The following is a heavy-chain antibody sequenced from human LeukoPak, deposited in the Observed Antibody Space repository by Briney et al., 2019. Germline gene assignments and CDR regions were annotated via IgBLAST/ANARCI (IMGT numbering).Heavy chain of an antibody. Sequence: GGSLRLSCAASGFTFDDYAMHWVRQAPGKGLEWVSGISWNSGSIGYADSVKGRFTISRDNAKNSLYLQMNSLRAEDTALYYCAKDMRNVATIPYYFDYWGQGTLVTVSS. J-gene: IGHJ4*02. D-gene: IGHD5-12*01. CDR1: GFTFDDYA. CDR2: ISWNSGSI. V-gene: IGHV3-9*01. CDR3: AKDMRNVATIPYYFDY.